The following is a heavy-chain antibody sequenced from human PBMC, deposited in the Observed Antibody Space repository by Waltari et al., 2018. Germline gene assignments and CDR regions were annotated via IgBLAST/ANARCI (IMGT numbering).Heavy chain of an antibody. CDR1: GYTFTSYA. J-gene: IGHJ6*02. V-gene: IGHV1-3*01. D-gene: IGHD6-13*01. CDR2: INAGNGNT. Sequence: QVQLVQSGAEVKKPGASVKVSCKASGYTFTSYAMHWVRQAPGQRLEWMGWINAGNGNTKYSQKVQGRVTITRDTSASTAYMELSSLRSEDTAVYYCASIAAAGTNSLANYGMDVWGQGTTVIVSS. CDR3: ASIAAAGTNSLANYGMDV.